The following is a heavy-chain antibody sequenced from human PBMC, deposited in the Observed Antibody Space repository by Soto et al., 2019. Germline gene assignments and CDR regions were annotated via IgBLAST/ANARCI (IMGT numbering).Heavy chain of an antibody. V-gene: IGHV3-30-3*01. D-gene: IGHD6-13*01. J-gene: IGHJ4*02. CDR2: ISYDGSNK. CDR3: ASPRLSSAGTTPIDY. Sequence: QVQLVESGGGVVQPGRSLRLSCAASGFTFSSYAMHWVRQAPGKGLEWVAVISYDGSNKYYADSVKGRFTISRDNSKNTLYLQMNSLRAEDTAVYYCASPRLSSAGTTPIDYWGQGTLVTVSS. CDR1: GFTFSSYA.